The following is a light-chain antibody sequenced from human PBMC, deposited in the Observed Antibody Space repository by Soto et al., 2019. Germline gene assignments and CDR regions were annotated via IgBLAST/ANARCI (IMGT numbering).Light chain of an antibody. Sequence: EIVMTQSPATLSVSPGERATLSCRASQSVAGNLAWYQQKPGQAPRLLIYGASTRATGFPARFSGSGSGTEFTRTISRLQSEDFAVYYCQQYNNWPKTFGQGTKVEIK. CDR2: GAS. CDR3: QQYNNWPKT. J-gene: IGKJ1*01. V-gene: IGKV3-15*01. CDR1: QSVAGN.